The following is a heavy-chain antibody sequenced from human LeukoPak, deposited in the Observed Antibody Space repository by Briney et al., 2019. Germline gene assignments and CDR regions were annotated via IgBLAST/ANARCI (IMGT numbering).Heavy chain of an antibody. CDR2: ISSSSGYK. CDR1: GFTFSSYS. Sequence: GGSLRLSCAASGFTFSSYSMNWVRQAPRKGLEWVSSISSSSGYKYYADSVKGRFTISRDNAKNSLYLQMNSLRAEDTAVYYCACGPIVVVPAALDYWGQGTLVTVSS. CDR3: ACGPIVVVPAALDY. V-gene: IGHV3-21*01. D-gene: IGHD2-2*01. J-gene: IGHJ4*02.